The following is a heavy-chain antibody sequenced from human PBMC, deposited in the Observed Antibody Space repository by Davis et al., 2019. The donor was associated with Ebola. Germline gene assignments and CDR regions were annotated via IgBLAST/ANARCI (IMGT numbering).Heavy chain of an antibody. CDR2: INSDGSSI. CDR1: GFTFSSYW. V-gene: IGHV3-74*01. Sequence: GESLKISCAASGFTFSSYWMHWVRQAPGKGLVWVSRINSDGSSINYADSVKGRFTISRDNARNTVFSQMNSLREEDTAVYYCARSAGGFDVWGQGTLVTVSS. D-gene: IGHD3-16*01. CDR3: ARSAGGFDV. J-gene: IGHJ4*02.